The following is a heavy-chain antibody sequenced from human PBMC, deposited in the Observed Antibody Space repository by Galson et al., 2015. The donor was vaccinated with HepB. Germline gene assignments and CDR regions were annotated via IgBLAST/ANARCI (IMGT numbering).Heavy chain of an antibody. V-gene: IGHV1-69*04. Sequence: SVKVSCKASGGTFSSYAISWVRQAPGQGLEWMGRIIPILGIANCAQKFQGRVTITADKSTSTAYMELSSLRSEDTAVYYCARDLGAVKPFGELTPFDYWSQGTLVTVSS. J-gene: IGHJ4*02. CDR2: IIPILGIA. CDR1: GGTFSSYA. CDR3: ARDLGAVKPFGELTPFDY. D-gene: IGHD3-10*01.